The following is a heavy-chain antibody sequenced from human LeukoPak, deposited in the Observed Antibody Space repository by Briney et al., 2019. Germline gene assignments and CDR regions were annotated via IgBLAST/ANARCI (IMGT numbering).Heavy chain of an antibody. V-gene: IGHV3-53*01. CDR1: GFTVSSNY. CDR2: IYSGGST. J-gene: IGHJ2*01. CDR3: AREIRDWYFDL. D-gene: IGHD3-10*01. Sequence: GGSLRLSCAASGFTVSSNYMSWVRQAPGKGLEWVSAIYSGGSTYYADSVKGRFTISRDNSKNTLYLQMNSLRAEDTAVYYCAREIRDWYFDLWGRGTLVTVSS.